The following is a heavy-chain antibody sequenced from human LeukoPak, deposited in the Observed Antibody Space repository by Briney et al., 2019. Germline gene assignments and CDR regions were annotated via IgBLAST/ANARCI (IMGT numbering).Heavy chain of an antibody. V-gene: IGHV3-33*01. J-gene: IGHJ4*02. CDR2: IWYDGSNK. CDR1: GFTFSSYG. Sequence: GGSLRLSCAASGFTFSSYGMHWVRQAPAKGRGGVAVIWYDGSNKYYADSVKGRFTISRDNSKNTLYLQMNSLGAGDTAVYFCARVDTAMGSLDYWGQGILVTVSS. CDR3: ARVDTAMGSLDY. D-gene: IGHD5-18*01.